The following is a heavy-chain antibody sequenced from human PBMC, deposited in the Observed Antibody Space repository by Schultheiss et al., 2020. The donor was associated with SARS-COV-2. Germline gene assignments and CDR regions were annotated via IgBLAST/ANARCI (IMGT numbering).Heavy chain of an antibody. CDR2: ISYDGRNK. J-gene: IGHJ6*02. V-gene: IGHV3-30*12. CDR3: ARVPDSSGYYYYYGMDV. D-gene: IGHD3-22*01. Sequence: GGSLRLSCAASGFTFSSYSMNWVRQAPGKGLEWVAVISYDGRNKYYADSVKGRFTISRDNAKNSLYLQMNSLRAEDTAVYYCARVPDSSGYYYYYGMDVWGQGTTVTVSS. CDR1: GFTFSSYS.